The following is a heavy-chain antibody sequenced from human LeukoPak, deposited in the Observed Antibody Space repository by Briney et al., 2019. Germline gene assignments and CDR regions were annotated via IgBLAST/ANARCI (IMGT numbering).Heavy chain of an antibody. CDR1: GFTFSSYA. V-gene: IGHV3-30-3*01. CDR3: ARDVEWEPSFFDY. J-gene: IGHJ4*02. Sequence: GRSLRLSCAASGFTFSSYAMHWVRQAPGKGLEWVAVISYDGSNKYYADSVKGRFTISRDNSKNTLYLQMNSLRAEDTAVYYCARDVEWEPSFFDYWGQGTLVTVSS. D-gene: IGHD1-26*01. CDR2: ISYDGSNK.